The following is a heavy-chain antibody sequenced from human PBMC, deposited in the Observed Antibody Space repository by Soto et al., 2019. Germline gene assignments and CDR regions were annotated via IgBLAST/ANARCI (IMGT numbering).Heavy chain of an antibody. CDR3: ARAPVDFWSGYFDY. CDR1: VFTFISYE. J-gene: IGHJ4*02. D-gene: IGHD3-3*01. V-gene: IGHV3-48*03. CDR2: ISSSGSTI. Sequence: GWSLRLSCGSSVFTFISYEMNWVRQAPGKGLEWVSYISSSGSTIYYADSVKGRFTISRDNAKNSLYLQMNSLRAEDTAVYYCARAPVDFWSGYFDYWGQGTLVTVSS.